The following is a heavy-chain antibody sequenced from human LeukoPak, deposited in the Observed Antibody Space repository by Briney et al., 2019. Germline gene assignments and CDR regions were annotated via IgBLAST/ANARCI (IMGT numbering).Heavy chain of an antibody. Sequence: SETLSLTCTVSGGSITSNSYYWAWIRQPPGKGLEWIGSLYYTGSTNYSPSLKSRVTISGDTSKNQFSLKLSSVTAADTAVYYCARSGGLRFLEWLPFDYWGQGTLVTVSS. CDR3: ARSGGLRFLEWLPFDY. CDR2: LYYTGST. J-gene: IGHJ4*02. CDR1: GGSITSNSYY. D-gene: IGHD3-3*01. V-gene: IGHV4-39*07.